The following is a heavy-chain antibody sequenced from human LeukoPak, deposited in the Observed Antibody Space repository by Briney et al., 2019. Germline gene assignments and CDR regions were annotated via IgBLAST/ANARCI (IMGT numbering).Heavy chain of an antibody. D-gene: IGHD6-19*01. V-gene: IGHV3-23*01. CDR1: GFTFSSYA. J-gene: IGHJ4*02. CDR2: ISGSGGST. CDR3: AKVGSGWFDYFDY. Sequence: GGSLRLSRAASGFTFSSYAMSWVRQAPGKGLEWVSAISGSGGSTYYADSVKGRFTISRDNSKNTLYLQMNSLRAEDTAVYYCAKVGSGWFDYFDYWGQGTLVTVSS.